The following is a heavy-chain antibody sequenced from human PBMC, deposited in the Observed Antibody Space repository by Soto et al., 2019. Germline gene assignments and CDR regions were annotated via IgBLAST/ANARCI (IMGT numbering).Heavy chain of an antibody. CDR2: INPVDSHT. Sequence: GESLKISCKGSRYSFTNYWIGWVRQMPGKGLEWMGIINPVDSHTRDSPSFEGQVTIAADKSIHTAYLQWGSLKAADTARYYCARSRLIGMTWSFDYWGQGTLVTVSS. CDR1: RYSFTNYW. CDR3: ARSRLIGMTWSFDY. D-gene: IGHD1-20*01. J-gene: IGHJ4*02. V-gene: IGHV5-51*01.